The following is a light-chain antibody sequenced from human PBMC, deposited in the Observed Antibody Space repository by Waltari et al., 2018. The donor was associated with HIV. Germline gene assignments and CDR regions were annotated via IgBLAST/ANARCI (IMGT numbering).Light chain of an antibody. CDR2: HDN. Sequence: NFMLTQPHSVSESQGKTVTISCTRSSGSFASNYVQWYQQRPGSSPTTVIYHDNHRPSAVPDRVSGSIDCSYTSASLGISRLKTEDEADYYCQSYDSNTHVLFGAGAKLSVL. J-gene: IGLJ2*01. CDR1: SGSFASNY. V-gene: IGLV6-57*01. CDR3: QSYDSNTHVL.